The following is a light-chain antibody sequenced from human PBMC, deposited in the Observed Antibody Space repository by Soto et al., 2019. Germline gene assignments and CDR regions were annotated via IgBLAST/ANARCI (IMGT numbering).Light chain of an antibody. Sequence: QSVLTQPPSVSGAPGQRVTISCTGSSSNIGAGYDVHWYQQLPGTTPKLLIYGQSNRPSGVPDRFSASKSGTSASLAITGLQAEDEADYYCESYDNSLSAVLFGGGTKVTVL. J-gene: IGLJ2*01. CDR3: ESYDNSLSAVL. CDR1: SSNIGAGYD. CDR2: GQS. V-gene: IGLV1-40*01.